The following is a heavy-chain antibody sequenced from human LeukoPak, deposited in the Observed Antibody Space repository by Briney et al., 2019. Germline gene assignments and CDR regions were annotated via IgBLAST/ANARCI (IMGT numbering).Heavy chain of an antibody. D-gene: IGHD3-22*01. V-gene: IGHV1-18*01. CDR1: GYTCSSYS. CDR3: ARTLTYYYDSSGRQACDI. CDR2: ISAYNGDT. J-gene: IGHJ3*02. Sequence: ASVKVSCKSSGYTCSSYSITWVRHAPGQGLEWMVWISAYNGDTNYAQKFQGRLTMTTDTSTNTAYMDLRSLRSDDTAVYYCARTLTYYYDSSGRQACDIWGRGKMVTVSS.